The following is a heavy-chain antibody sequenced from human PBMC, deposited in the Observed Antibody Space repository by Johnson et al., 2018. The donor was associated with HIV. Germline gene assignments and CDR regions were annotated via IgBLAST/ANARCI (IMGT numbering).Heavy chain of an antibody. V-gene: IGHV3-66*02. Sequence: VQLVESGGGLVQPGGSLRLSCAASGFTVSSNYMTWVRQGPGRGLEWVSVLYRGGATFSAGPVQGRFTISRDNAKTTLYVQMNSRRAEDTAVYYCARRGTSSSSGLHAFDIWGQGTMVTVSS. CDR2: LYRGGAT. CDR1: GFTVSSNY. D-gene: IGHD6-6*01. CDR3: ARRGTSSSSGLHAFDI. J-gene: IGHJ3*02.